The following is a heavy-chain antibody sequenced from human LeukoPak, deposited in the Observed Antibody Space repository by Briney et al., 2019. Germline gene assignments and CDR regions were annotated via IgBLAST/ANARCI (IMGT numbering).Heavy chain of an antibody. Sequence: PSETLSLTCAVYGGSFSGYCWSWIRQPPGKGLEWIGEINHSGSTNYNPSLKSRVTISVDTSKNQFSLKLSSVTAADTAVYYCARGLIVGATDYWGQGTLVTVSS. CDR3: ARGLIVGATDY. J-gene: IGHJ4*02. V-gene: IGHV4-34*01. D-gene: IGHD1-26*01. CDR1: GGSFSGYC. CDR2: INHSGST.